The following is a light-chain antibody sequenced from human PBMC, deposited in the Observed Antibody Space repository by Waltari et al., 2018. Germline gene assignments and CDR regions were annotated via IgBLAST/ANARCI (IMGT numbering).Light chain of an antibody. V-gene: IGLV2-14*01. CDR2: DVS. Sequence: QSALTQPASVSGSPGQSITISCTGTSSDVGGYNYVSWYQQHPGKAPKLMIYDVSKRPSGVSKRFSGAKSGKPASLTISGLQAEDEADYYCSSYTSSSTLGVFGGGTKLTVL. J-gene: IGLJ2*01. CDR3: SSYTSSSTLGV. CDR1: SSDVGGYNY.